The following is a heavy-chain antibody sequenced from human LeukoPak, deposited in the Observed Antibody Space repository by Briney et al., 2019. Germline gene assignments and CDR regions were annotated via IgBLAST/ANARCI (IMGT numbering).Heavy chain of an antibody. V-gene: IGHV3-23*01. Sequence: PGGSLRLSCAASGFTFSSYAMSWVRQAPGKGLEWVSAISGSGGSTYYADSVKGRFTISRDNSKNTLYLQMNSLRAEDTAVYYCARKYWNAWYYYYGMDVWGQGTTVTVSS. CDR2: ISGSGGST. D-gene: IGHD1-1*01. J-gene: IGHJ6*02. CDR1: GFTFSSYA. CDR3: ARKYWNAWYYYYGMDV.